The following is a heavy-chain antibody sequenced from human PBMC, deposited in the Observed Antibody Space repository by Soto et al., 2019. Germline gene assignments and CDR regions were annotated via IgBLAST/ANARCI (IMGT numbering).Heavy chain of an antibody. CDR1: GLTFSSYW. D-gene: IGHD4-17*01. CDR3: ALSHTVTTDY. CDR2: INSAGSST. J-gene: IGHJ4*02. V-gene: IGHV3-74*01. Sequence: EVQLVESGGGLVQPGGSLRLSCAASGLTFSSYWMHWVRQAPGKGLVWVSRINSAGSSTSYADSVKGRFTISRDNAKNTWDLQMNSLRAEDTAVYYCALSHTVTTDYWGQGTLVTVSS.